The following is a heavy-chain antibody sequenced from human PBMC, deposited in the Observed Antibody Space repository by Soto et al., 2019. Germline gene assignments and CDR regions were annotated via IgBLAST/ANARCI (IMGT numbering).Heavy chain of an antibody. CDR2: INAGNGNT. J-gene: IGHJ6*02. D-gene: IGHD3-3*01. CDR1: GYTFTSYA. V-gene: IGHV1-3*01. CDR3: ARDRGDFWSGPVYGMDV. Sequence: ASVKVSCKASGYTFTSYAMHWVRQAPGQRLEWMGWINAGNGNTKYSQKFQGRVTITRDTSASTAYMELSSLRSEDTAVYYCARDRGDFWSGPVYGMDVWGQGTTVTVSS.